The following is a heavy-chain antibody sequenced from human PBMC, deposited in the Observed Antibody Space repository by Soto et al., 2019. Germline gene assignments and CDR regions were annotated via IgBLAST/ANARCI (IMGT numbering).Heavy chain of an antibody. Sequence: QITLKESGPTLVKPTQTLTLTCTFSGFSLSNSGVGVGWIRQPPGKALEWLALLYWDDDKRYSPSLKSRLTITKDTSKNQVVLTMTNMDPVDTATYYCAHRRGISDLTGSGYRYYGMDVWGQGTTVTVSS. CDR1: GFSLSNSGVG. CDR2: LYWDDDK. CDR3: AHRRGISDLTGSGYRYYGMDV. V-gene: IGHV2-5*02. J-gene: IGHJ6*02. D-gene: IGHD3-22*01.